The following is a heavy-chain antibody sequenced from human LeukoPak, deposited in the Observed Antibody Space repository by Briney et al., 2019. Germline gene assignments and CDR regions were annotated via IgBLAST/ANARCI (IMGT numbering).Heavy chain of an antibody. CDR1: GGSISIYY. D-gene: IGHD6-13*01. CDR2: IYYSGNT. CDR3: ARLSTGGTPFNWFDS. V-gene: IGHV4-59*08. J-gene: IGHJ5*01. Sequence: PSETLSLTCTVSGGSISIYYWTWIRQPPGKGLEWIGYIYYSGNTNYNPSLKSRVTMSVDTSKNQFSLKLNSVTAADTAVYYCARLSTGGTPFNWFDSWGQGAQVTVSS.